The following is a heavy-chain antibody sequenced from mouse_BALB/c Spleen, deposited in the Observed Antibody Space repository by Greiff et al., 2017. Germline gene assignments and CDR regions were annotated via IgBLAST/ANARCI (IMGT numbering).Heavy chain of an antibody. CDR3: ARWDGNDAMDY. CDR1: GYTFTDYA. J-gene: IGHJ4*01. D-gene: IGHD2-1*01. V-gene: IGHV1S137*01. Sequence: QVHVKQSGAELVRPGVSVKISCKGSGYTFTDYAMHWVKQSHAKSLEWIGVISTYYGDASYNQKFKGKATMTVDKSSSTAYMELARLTSEDSAIYYCARWDGNDAMDYWGQGTSVTVSS. CDR2: ISTYYGDA.